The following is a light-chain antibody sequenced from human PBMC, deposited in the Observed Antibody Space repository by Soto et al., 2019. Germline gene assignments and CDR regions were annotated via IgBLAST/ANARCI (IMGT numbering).Light chain of an antibody. CDR1: SGHSNYA. V-gene: IGLV4-69*01. CDR2: VNSGGSQ. CDR3: QTWGTGSAFVV. Sequence: QLVLTQSPSASASLGASVKLTCTLSSGHSNYAIAWHQQQPEKGPRYLIKVNSGGSQIKGDGIPDRFSGSSSGAERYLFIDSLQSEDYADYYCQTWGTGSAFVVFGGGTQLTVL. J-gene: IGLJ7*01.